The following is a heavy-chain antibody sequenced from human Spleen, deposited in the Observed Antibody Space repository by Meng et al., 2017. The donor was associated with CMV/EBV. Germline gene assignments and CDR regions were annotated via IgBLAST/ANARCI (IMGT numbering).Heavy chain of an antibody. CDR1: GFTFRSYE. D-gene: IGHD3-3*01. J-gene: IGHJ4*02. CDR3: AKEGGFWSGFDY. Sequence: GGSLRLSCAASGFTFRSYEMTWVRQAPGKGLEWVAFIRYDGSNKDYADSVKGRFTISRDNSKKKLYLQMNGLRAEDTAVYYCAKEGGFWSGFDYWGQGTLVTVSS. V-gene: IGHV3-30*02. CDR2: IRYDGSNK.